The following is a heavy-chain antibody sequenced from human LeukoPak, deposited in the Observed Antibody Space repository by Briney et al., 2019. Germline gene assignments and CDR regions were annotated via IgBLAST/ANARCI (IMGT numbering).Heavy chain of an antibody. Sequence: AGGSLRLSCAASGFTFSSYAMSWVRQAPGKGLEWVSAISGSGGSTYYADSVKGRFTISRDNSKNMLYLQMNSLRAEDTAVYYCANEDSSGWYNGAFDIWGQGTMVTVSS. CDR2: ISGSGGST. J-gene: IGHJ3*02. V-gene: IGHV3-23*01. CDR1: GFTFSSYA. D-gene: IGHD6-19*01. CDR3: ANEDSSGWYNGAFDI.